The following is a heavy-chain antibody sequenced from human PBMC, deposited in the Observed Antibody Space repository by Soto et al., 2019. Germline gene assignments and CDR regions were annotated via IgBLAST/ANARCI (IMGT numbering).Heavy chain of an antibody. Sequence: QVQLQESGPGLVKPSQTLSLTCTISGGSISSGDYYWSWIRQPPGKGLEWIGYIYYSGSTYYNPSLESRVTISVDTSKIQFTLTLSSVTAADTYLYYWARGRGYVLRFLEWQHTFDYWGQGTLVTVSS. V-gene: IGHV4-30-4*01. CDR2: IYYSGST. J-gene: IGHJ4*02. CDR3: ARGRGYVLRFLEWQHTFDY. D-gene: IGHD3-3*01. CDR1: GGSISSGDYY.